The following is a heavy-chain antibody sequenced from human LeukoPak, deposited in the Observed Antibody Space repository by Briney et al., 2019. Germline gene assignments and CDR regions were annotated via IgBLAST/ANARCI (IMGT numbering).Heavy chain of an antibody. Sequence: ASVKVSCKASGYTFTGYYMHWVRQAPGQGLEWMGWMNPNSGNTGYAQKFQGRVTMTRNTSISTAYMELSSLRSEDTAVYYCARVGDYYDSSGYYYVSWFDPWGQGALVTVSS. J-gene: IGHJ5*02. V-gene: IGHV1-8*02. CDR3: ARVGDYYDSSGYYYVSWFDP. CDR1: GYTFTGYY. D-gene: IGHD3-22*01. CDR2: MNPNSGNT.